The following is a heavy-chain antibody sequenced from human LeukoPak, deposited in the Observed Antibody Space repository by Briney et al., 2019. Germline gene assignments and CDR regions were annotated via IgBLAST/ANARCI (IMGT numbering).Heavy chain of an antibody. V-gene: IGHV4-34*01. CDR1: GGSFSGYY. Sequence: KPSETLSLTCAVYGGSFSGYYWSWIRQPPGKGLEWIGKINHSGSTNYNPSLKSRVTISVDTSKNQFSLKLSSVTAADTAVYYCARRRITMVRGVMGWFDPWGQGTLVTVSS. CDR2: INHSGST. CDR3: ARRRITMVRGVMGWFDP. D-gene: IGHD3-10*01. J-gene: IGHJ5*02.